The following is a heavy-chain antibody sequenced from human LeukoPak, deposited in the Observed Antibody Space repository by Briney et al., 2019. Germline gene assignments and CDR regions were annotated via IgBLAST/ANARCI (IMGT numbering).Heavy chain of an antibody. CDR1: GGSISSSSYY. D-gene: IGHD1-26*01. Sequence: PSETLSLTCTVSGGSISSSSYYWGWIRQPPGKGLEWIGYIYYSGSTNYNSSLKSRVTISVDTSKNQFSLKLSSVTAADTAVYYCARSKGWELQNDYWGQGTLVTVSS. V-gene: IGHV4-61*05. CDR3: ARSKGWELQNDY. J-gene: IGHJ4*02. CDR2: IYYSGST.